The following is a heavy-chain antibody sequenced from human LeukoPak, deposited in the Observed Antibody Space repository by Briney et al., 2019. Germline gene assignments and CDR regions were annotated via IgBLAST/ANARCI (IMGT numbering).Heavy chain of an antibody. CDR1: GFTVSGNY. Sequence: GGSLRLSCAASGFTVSGNYMSRVRQAPGKGLEWVSVIYSGGSTYYADSVKGRFTISRDNSKNTLYLQMNSLRAEDTAVYYCAREGLHGTTISYFDYWGQGTLVTVSS. CDR3: AREGLHGTTISYFDY. D-gene: IGHD3-3*01. V-gene: IGHV3-53*01. CDR2: IYSGGST. J-gene: IGHJ4*02.